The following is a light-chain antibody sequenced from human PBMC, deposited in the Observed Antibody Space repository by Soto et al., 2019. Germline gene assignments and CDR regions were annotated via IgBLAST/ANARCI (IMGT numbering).Light chain of an antibody. CDR1: NTDVGGYNY. V-gene: IGLV2-14*01. CDR3: SSYTSSSTVV. CDR2: EVS. J-gene: IGLJ2*01. Sequence: QSALTQPASVSGSPGQSITVSCTGTNTDVGGYNYVSWYQHRPGKAPRLMIYEVSNRPSGVSNRFSGSKSGNTASLTISGLQAEDEADCYCSSYTSSSTVVFGGGTKLTVL.